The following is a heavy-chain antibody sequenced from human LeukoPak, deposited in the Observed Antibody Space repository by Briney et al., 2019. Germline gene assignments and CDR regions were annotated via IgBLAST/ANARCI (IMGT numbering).Heavy chain of an antibody. CDR3: ARGRSTGYPYYFEY. CDR2: MNPNSGST. CDR1: GYTFTSYD. Sequence: ASVKASYKPSGYTFTSYDINWVRQATGQRLKWMGWMNPNSGSTGYAQKFQGRVTITRNTPISTAYMELSGLRSEDTAVYYCARGRSTGYPYYFEYWGQGTLVTVSS. D-gene: IGHD5-12*01. J-gene: IGHJ4*02. V-gene: IGHV1-8*03.